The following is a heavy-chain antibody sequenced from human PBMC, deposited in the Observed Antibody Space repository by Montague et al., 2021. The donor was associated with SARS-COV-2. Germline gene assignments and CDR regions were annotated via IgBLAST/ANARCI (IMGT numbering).Heavy chain of an antibody. D-gene: IGHD6-19*01. CDR1: GGSFSGYY. J-gene: IGHJ6*02. CDR3: ARCSIGWSILDV. Sequence: SETLSLTCSVYGGSFSGYYWCWIRQFPPKGLEWSGEVSHHGSSNYYTSLNSRVTISIDSSKNHFSLQLRSVTAADTAVYYCARCSIGWSILDVWGQGSTVTVSS. V-gene: IGHV4-34*01. CDR2: VSHHGSS.